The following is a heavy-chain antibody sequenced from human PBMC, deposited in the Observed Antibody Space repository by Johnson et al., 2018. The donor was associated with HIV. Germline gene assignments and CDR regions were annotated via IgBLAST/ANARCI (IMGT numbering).Heavy chain of an antibody. CDR1: GFTFSHNW. V-gene: IGHV3-7*01. CDR2: INHDVSAI. D-gene: IGHD3-16*01. Sequence: VQLVESGGDLVQPGDSLRLSCVGSGFTFSHNWMSWVRQAPGKGPEWVANINHDVSAIQYADSVKGRFTISRDNAKRSLFLQMNSLRVEDTAVYFGGSLGDGHQKGAFEICGHGTMVTVSS. J-gene: IGHJ3*02. CDR3: GSLGDGHQKGAFEI.